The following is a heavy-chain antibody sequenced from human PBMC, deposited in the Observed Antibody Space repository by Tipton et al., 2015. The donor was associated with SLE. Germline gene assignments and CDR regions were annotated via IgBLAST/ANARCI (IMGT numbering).Heavy chain of an antibody. CDR2: IYYSGST. D-gene: IGHD2-2*01. V-gene: IGHV4-59*08. J-gene: IGHJ4*02. CDR3: ARQGESVVPAAMPVFDY. CDR1: GGSISSYY. Sequence: LRLSCTVSGGSISSYYWSWIRHPPGKGLEWIGYIYYSGSTNYNPSLKSRVTISVDTSKNQFSLKLSSVTAADTAVYYCARQGESVVPAAMPVFDYWGQGTLVTVSS.